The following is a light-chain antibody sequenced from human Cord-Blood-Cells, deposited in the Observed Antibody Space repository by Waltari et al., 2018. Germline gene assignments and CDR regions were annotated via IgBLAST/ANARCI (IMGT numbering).Light chain of an antibody. Sequence: SALTQPASVSASPGQSITISCTGTSSDVGSHNLVSWYQQHPGKAPKLMIYVGSKRPSGVSNHFSGSKAGTTASLTISGPQAEDEADYYCCSYAGSSTWVFGGGTKLTVL. J-gene: IGLJ3*02. V-gene: IGLV2-23*01. CDR3: CSYAGSSTWV. CDR1: SSDVGSHNL. CDR2: VGS.